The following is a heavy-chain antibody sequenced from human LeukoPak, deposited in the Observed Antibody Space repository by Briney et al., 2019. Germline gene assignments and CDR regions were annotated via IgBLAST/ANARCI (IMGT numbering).Heavy chain of an antibody. D-gene: IGHD3-3*01. CDR3: ERHLTIFGVVRHYFDY. CDR2: INHSGST. V-gene: IGHV4-34*01. CDR1: GGSFSGYY. J-gene: IGHJ4*02. Sequence: PSETLSLTCAVYGGSFSGYYWSWIRQPPGKGLEWIGEINHSGSTKYNPSLKSRVTISVDTSKNQFSLKLSSVTCADTAVYYCERHLTIFGVVRHYFDYWGQGTLVTVSS.